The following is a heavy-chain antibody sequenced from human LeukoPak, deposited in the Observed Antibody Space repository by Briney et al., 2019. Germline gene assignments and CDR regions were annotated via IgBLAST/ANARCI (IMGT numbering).Heavy chain of an antibody. CDR3: ARGAGTSPIYY. CDR1: GVTISSHA. J-gene: IGHJ4*02. CDR2: IIPIFGAA. V-gene: IGHV1-69*05. D-gene: IGHD1-7*01. Sequence: ASVKVSCKASGVTISSHAISWVRQAPGQGLEWMGGIIPIFGAAKYAQKFQGRVTITTDESTSTAYMELSSLTTEDTAVYYCARGAGTSPIYYWGQGTLVTVSS.